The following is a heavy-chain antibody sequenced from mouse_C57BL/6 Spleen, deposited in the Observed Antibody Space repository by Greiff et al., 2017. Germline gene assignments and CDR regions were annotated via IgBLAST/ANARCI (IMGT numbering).Heavy chain of an antibody. CDR2: INYDGSST. J-gene: IGHJ1*03. V-gene: IGHV5-16*01. CDR3: ARESGGYAFDV. CDR1: GFTFSDYY. Sequence: EVQLQESEGGLVQPGSSMKLSCTASGFTFSDYYMAWVRQVPEKGLEWVANINYDGSSTYYLDSLKSRFIISRDNAKNILYLQMSSLKSEDTATYYCARESGGYAFDVWGTGTTVTVSS. D-gene: IGHD2-2*01.